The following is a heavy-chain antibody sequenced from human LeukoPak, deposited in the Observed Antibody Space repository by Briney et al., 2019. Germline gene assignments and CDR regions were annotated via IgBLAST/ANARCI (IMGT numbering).Heavy chain of an antibody. D-gene: IGHD6-13*01. CDR2: ISGSGGST. V-gene: IGHV3-23*01. Sequence: PGGSLRLSCAASGFTFSSYAMSWVRQAPGKGLEWVSAISGSGGSTYYADSVKGRFTISRDNSKNTLYLQMNSLRAEDTAVYYCAKIERAAAGTGDWFDPWGQGTLVTVSS. CDR3: AKIERAAAGTGDWFDP. J-gene: IGHJ5*02. CDR1: GFTFSSYA.